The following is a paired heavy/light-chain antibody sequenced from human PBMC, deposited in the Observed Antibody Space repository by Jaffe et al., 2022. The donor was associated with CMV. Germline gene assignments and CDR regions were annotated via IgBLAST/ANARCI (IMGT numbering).Heavy chain of an antibody. CDR1: GFTVSSNY. V-gene: IGHV3-53*02. CDR2: IYSGGST. Sequence: EVQLVETGGGLIQPGGSLRLSCAASGFTVSSNYMSWVRQAPGKGLEWVSVIYSGGSTYYADSVKGRFTISRDNSKNTLYLQMNSLRAEDTAVYYCARVRWELLLGHIYNWFDPWGQGTLVTVSS. CDR3: ARVRWELLLGHIYNWFDP. D-gene: IGHD1-26*01. J-gene: IGHJ5*02.
Light chain of an antibody. J-gene: IGLJ3*02. Sequence: QPVLTQPPSASASLGASVTLTCTLSSGYSNYKVDWYQQRPGKGPRFVMRVGTGGIVGSKGDGIPDRFSVLGSGLNRYLTIKNIQEEDESDYHCGADHGSGSNFVWVFGGGTKLTVL. V-gene: IGLV9-49*01. CDR1: SGYSNYK. CDR3: GADHGSGSNFVWV. CDR2: VGTGGIVG.